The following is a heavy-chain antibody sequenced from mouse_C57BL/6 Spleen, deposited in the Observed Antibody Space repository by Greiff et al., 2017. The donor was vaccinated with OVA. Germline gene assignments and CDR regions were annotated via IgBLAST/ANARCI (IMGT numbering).Heavy chain of an antibody. CDR2: IWRGGST. CDR3: AKNAYYYGSSPYWYFDV. Sequence: VQRVESGPGLVQPSQSLSITCTVSGFSLTSYGVHWVRQSPGKGLEWLGVIWRGGSTDYNAAFMSRLSITKDNSKSQVFFKMNSLQADDTAIYYCAKNAYYYGSSPYWYFDVWGTGTTVTVSS. J-gene: IGHJ1*03. CDR1: GFSLTSYG. D-gene: IGHD1-1*01. V-gene: IGHV2-5*01.